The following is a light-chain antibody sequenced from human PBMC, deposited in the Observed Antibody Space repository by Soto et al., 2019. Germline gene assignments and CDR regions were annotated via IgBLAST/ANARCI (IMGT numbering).Light chain of an antibody. J-gene: IGLJ1*01. V-gene: IGLV1-40*01. CDR3: QSYDSSLSAHYV. Sequence: QSVLTQPPSVSGAPGQRVTISCTGSSSNIGATYDVQWYQQLPGTAPKLLIYGNSNRPSGVPDRFSGSKSGTSASLAITGLQADDDDDYYCQSYDSSLSAHYVFGTGTKLTVL. CDR1: SSNIGATYD. CDR2: GNS.